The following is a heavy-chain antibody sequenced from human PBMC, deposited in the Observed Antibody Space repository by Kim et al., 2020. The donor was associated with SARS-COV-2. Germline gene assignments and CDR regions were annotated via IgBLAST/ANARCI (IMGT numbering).Heavy chain of an antibody. CDR1: GYTFTSYY. V-gene: IGHV1-46*01. D-gene: IGHD2-21*02. J-gene: IGHJ4*02. Sequence: ASVKVSCKASGYTFTSYYMHWVRQAPGQGLEWMGIINPSGGSTSYAQKFQGRVTMTRDTSTSTVYMELSSLRSEDTAVYYCARDALGVTHTPFLSWGDYWGQGTLVTVSS. CDR3: ARDALGVTHTPFLSWGDY. CDR2: INPSGGST.